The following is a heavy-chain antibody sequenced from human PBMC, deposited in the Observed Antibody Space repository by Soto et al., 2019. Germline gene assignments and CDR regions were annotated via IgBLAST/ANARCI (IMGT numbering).Heavy chain of an antibody. CDR3: AKHGRPDGSRENYFDN. V-gene: IGHV4-59*08. CDR1: GGSISRYY. D-gene: IGHD3-10*01. J-gene: IGHJ4*02. Sequence: QVQLQEAGPGLVKPSATLSLTCSVSGGSISRYYWSWIRQPPVKGLEWIGYIYVNGYINYNPSLKTRVTMSVDTSKNHFSLRLTSVTAADTAVYYCAKHGRPDGSRENYFDNWGQGTLVTVSS. CDR2: IYVNGYI.